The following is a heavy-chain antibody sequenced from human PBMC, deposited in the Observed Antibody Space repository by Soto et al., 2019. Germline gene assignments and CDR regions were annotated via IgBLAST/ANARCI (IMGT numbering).Heavy chain of an antibody. V-gene: IGHV3-30*18. Sequence: GGSLRLSCAASGFTFSSYGMHWVRQAPGKGLEWVAVISYDGSNKYYADSVKGRFTISRDNSKNTLYLQMNSLRAEDTAVYYCAKDQLPRLLDYWGQGTLVTVSS. CDR3: AKDQLPRLLDY. CDR2: ISYDGSNK. CDR1: GFTFSSYG. J-gene: IGHJ4*02. D-gene: IGHD4-17*01.